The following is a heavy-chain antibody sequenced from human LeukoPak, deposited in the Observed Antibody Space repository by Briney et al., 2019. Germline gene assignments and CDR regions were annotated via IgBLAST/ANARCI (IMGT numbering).Heavy chain of an antibody. CDR1: GFTFSSYG. CDR3: AKEFWSDIVARDY. CDR2: ISYDGSNK. J-gene: IGHJ4*02. D-gene: IGHD2-15*01. V-gene: IGHV3-30*18. Sequence: GGSLRLSCAASGFTFSSYGTHWVRQAPGKGLEWVAVISYDGSNKYYADSVKGRFTISRDNSKNTLYLQMNSLRAEDTAVYYCAKEFWSDIVARDYWGQGTLVTVSS.